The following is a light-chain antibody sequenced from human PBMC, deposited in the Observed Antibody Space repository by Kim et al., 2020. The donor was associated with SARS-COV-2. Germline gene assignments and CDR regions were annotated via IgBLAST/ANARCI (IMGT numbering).Light chain of an antibody. V-gene: IGLV2-11*01. CDR2: DVN. J-gene: IGLJ3*02. CDR3: CSYAGSYILV. CDR1: NSDVGGYNY. Sequence: QSALTQPRSVSGSPGQSVTISCTGTNSDVGGYNYVSWYQHRPGKAPKLMIYDVNKRPSGVPDRFSGSKSGNTASLAISGLQAEDEADYYRCSYAGSYILVFGGGTQLTVL.